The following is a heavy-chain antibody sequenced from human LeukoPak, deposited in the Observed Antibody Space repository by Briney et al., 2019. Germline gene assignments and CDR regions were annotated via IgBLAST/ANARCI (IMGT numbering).Heavy chain of an antibody. J-gene: IGHJ4*02. CDR3: ARRRDSGSLQHFDY. V-gene: IGHV3-11*01. CDR1: GFTFSDYY. Sequence: GGSLRLSCAASGFTFSDYYMSWIRQAPGKGLEWVSYISSSGTTISYADSVKGRFTISRDNAKNSLYLQMNSLRAEDTAVYYCARRRDSGSLQHFDYWGQGTLVTVSS. D-gene: IGHD1-26*01. CDR2: ISSSGTTI.